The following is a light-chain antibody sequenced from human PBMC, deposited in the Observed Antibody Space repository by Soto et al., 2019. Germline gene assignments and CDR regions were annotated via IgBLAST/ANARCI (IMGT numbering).Light chain of an antibody. CDR1: SSDVGAYNS. CDR3: CSYAGRNIVL. CDR2: DVS. V-gene: IGLV2-11*01. Sequence: QSALTQPRSVSGSPGQSVTISCTGSSSDVGAYNSVSWYQQHPGKAPKLLIYDVSQRPSGVPDRFSGSKSGNTASLTISGLQAEDEADYYCCSYAGRNIVLFGGGTQLTVL. J-gene: IGLJ2*01.